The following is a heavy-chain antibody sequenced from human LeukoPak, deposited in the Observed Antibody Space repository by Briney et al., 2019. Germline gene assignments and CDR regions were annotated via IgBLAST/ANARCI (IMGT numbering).Heavy chain of an antibody. J-gene: IGHJ4*02. D-gene: IGHD6-19*01. Sequence: SETLSLTCAVYGGSFSGDYWNWIRQPPGKGLEWIGEINHSGSTNSNPSLKSRVTISVDRSKNQFPLKLSSVTAADTAVYCCARRARYSSGWYYFDSWGQGTLVTVSS. CDR3: ARRARYSSGWYYFDS. V-gene: IGHV4-34*01. CDR2: INHSGST. CDR1: GGSFSGDY.